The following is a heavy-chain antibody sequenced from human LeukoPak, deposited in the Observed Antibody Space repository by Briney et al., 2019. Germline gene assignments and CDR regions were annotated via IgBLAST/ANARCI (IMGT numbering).Heavy chain of an antibody. D-gene: IGHD5-24*01. Sequence: SRGSLRLSCAASGFTFSDYYMSWIRQAPGKGLEWVSYISRSGSTIYYADSVKGRFTISRDNAKNSLYLQMPSLRAEDAAVYYCARGRDGYNGPQYNWFDPWGQGTLVTVSS. CDR1: GFTFSDYY. V-gene: IGHV3-11*01. CDR3: ARGRDGYNGPQYNWFDP. CDR2: ISRSGSTI. J-gene: IGHJ5*02.